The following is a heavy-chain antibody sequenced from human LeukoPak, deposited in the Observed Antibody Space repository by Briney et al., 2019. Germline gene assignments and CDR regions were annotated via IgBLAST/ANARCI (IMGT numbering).Heavy chain of an antibody. Sequence: SETLSLTCTVSGGSISSSSYYWGWIRQPPGKGLEWIGSIYYSGSTYYNPSLKSRVTISVDTSKNQFSLTLSSVTAADTAVYYCARDVVATDLLLRGYYYMDVWGKGTTVTVSS. J-gene: IGHJ6*03. CDR1: GGSISSSSYY. D-gene: IGHD5-12*01. CDR2: IYYSGST. CDR3: ARDVVATDLLLRGYYYMDV. V-gene: IGHV4-39*07.